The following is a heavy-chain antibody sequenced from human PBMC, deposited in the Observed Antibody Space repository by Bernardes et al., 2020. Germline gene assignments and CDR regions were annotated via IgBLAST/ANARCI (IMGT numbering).Heavy chain of an antibody. CDR2: IYYSGST. CDR3: ARGSGYSSGWDNWFDP. Sequence: SESLSLTCTVSGGSISSYYWSWIRQPPGKGLEWIGYIYYSGSTNYNPSLKSRVTISVDTSKNQFSLKLSSVTAADTAVYYCARGSGYSSGWDNWFDPWGQGTLVNVSS. CDR1: GGSISSYY. V-gene: IGHV4-59*01. J-gene: IGHJ5*02. D-gene: IGHD6-19*01.